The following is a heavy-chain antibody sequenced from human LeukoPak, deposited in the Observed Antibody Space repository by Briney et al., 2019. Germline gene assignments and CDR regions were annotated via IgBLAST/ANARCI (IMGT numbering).Heavy chain of an antibody. CDR1: GYTFTVYY. V-gene: IGHV1-2*02. J-gene: IGHJ4*02. CDR3: ARVDISVVPAAMLEVYFDY. Sequence: ASVKVSCKASGYTFTVYYMHWVRQAPGQGVEWMGWINPNSGGTNYAQKFQGRVTMTRDTSISTAYMELSRLRSDDTAVYYCARVDISVVPAAMLEVYFDYWGQGTLVTVSS. CDR2: INPNSGGT. D-gene: IGHD2-2*01.